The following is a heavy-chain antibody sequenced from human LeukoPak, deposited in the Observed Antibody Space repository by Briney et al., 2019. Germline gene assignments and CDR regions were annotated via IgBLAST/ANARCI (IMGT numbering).Heavy chain of an antibody. CDR3: AHGGYCSSTSCYRPLGFDY. CDR1: GFSLSTSGVG. Sequence: SGPTLAKPTQTLTLTCTFSGFSLSTSGVGVGWIRQPPGKALEWLALIYWDDDKRYSPSLKSRLTITKDTSKNQVVLTMTNMDPVDTATYYCAHGGYCSSTSCYRPLGFDYWGQGTLVTVSS. CDR2: IYWDDDK. V-gene: IGHV2-5*02. J-gene: IGHJ4*02. D-gene: IGHD2-2*01.